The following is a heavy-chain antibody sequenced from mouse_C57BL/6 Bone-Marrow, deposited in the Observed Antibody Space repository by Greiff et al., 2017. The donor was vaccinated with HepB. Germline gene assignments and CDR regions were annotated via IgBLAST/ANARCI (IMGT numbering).Heavy chain of an antibody. CDR3: AGRRPVETQLALFDY. V-gene: IGHV1-82*01. CDR1: GYAFSSSW. J-gene: IGHJ2*01. Sequence: VKLQESGPELVKPGASVKISCKASGYAFSSSWMNWVKQRPGKGLEWIGRIYPGDGDTNYNEKFKGKTTLTADKSSSTAYMQLSSLTSEDSAVYFCAGRRPVETQLALFDYWGQGTTLTVSS. D-gene: IGHD4-1*02. CDR2: IYPGDGDT.